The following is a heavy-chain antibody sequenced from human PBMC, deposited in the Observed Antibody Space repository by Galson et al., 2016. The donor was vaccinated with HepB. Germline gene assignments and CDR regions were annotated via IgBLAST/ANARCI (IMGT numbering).Heavy chain of an antibody. CDR2: IYWDDDK. V-gene: IGHV2-5*02. Sequence: PALVKPTQTLTLTCTFSGFSLSTSGVGVGWIRQPPGKALEWLALIYWDDDKRYSPSLKSRLTITKDISNKQVVLTMTNTDSVDTAPYYCANSRSAGWYGYPGFDVWGQGTTVIVSP. J-gene: IGHJ3*01. CDR1: GFSLSTSGVG. D-gene: IGHD6-19*01. CDR3: ANSRSAGWYGYPGFDV.